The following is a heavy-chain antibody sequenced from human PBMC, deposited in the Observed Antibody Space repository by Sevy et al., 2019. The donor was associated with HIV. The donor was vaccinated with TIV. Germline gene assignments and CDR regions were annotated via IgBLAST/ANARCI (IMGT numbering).Heavy chain of an antibody. J-gene: IGHJ4*02. CDR2: INPNSGGT. Sequence: ASVKVSCKASGYTFTGYYMHWVRQAPGQGLEWMGRINPNSGGTNYAQKFQGRVTMTRDTSISTAYMELSRLRSDDTAVYYCARYYDFWSGYYQDWGQGTLVTVSS. V-gene: IGHV1-2*02. D-gene: IGHD3-3*01. CDR1: GYTFTGYY. CDR3: ARYYDFWSGYYQD.